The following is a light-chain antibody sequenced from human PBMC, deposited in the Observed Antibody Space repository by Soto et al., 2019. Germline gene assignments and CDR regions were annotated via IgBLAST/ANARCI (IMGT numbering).Light chain of an antibody. CDR2: GAS. J-gene: IGKJ1*01. V-gene: IGKV3-15*01. CDR3: QQYNNWLWT. Sequence: EIVMTQSPATLSVSPGERATLSCRASQSVSSNLAWYQKKPGQAPRLLIYGASTRATGIPARFSGSGSGTEFTLTISSLQSEDFAVYYCQQYNNWLWTFGQGTKLEIK. CDR1: QSVSSN.